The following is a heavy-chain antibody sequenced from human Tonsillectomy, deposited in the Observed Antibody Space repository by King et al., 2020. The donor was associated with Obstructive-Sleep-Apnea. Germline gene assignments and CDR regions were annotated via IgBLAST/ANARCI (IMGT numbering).Heavy chain of an antibody. D-gene: IGHD3-10*01. J-gene: IGHJ5*02. CDR1: GYTFTSYD. CDR3: AVVVRGVGYFRFDP. Sequence: QLVQSGAEVKKPGASVKVSCKASGYTFTSYDINWVRQATGQGLEWMGWMNPNSVNTGYAQKFQGRVTMTRNTSISTAYMELSSLRSEDTAVYYCAVVVRGVGYFRFDPWGQGTLVTVSS. V-gene: IGHV1-8*01. CDR2: MNPNSVNT.